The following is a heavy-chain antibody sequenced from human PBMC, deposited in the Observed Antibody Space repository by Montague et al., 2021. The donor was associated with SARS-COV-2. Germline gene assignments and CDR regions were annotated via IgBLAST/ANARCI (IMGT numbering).Heavy chain of an antibody. Sequence: SETLSLTCTVSGGSISSSSYYWGWIRQPPGKGLEWIGSIYYSGSTYYNPSLKSRVTISVDTSKNQFPLKLSSVTAADTAVYYCASDLAGYYGSGSYGGMDVWGQGTTVTVSS. J-gene: IGHJ6*02. D-gene: IGHD3-10*01. CDR1: GGSISSSSYY. V-gene: IGHV4-39*06. CDR3: ASDLAGYYGSGSYGGMDV. CDR2: IYYSGST.